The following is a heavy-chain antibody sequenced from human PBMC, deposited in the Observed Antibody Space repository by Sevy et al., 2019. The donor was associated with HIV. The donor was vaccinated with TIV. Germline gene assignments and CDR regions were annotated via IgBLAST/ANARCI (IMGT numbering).Heavy chain of an antibody. CDR3: ARAYSSSWGFDY. CDR2: INHSGST. V-gene: IGHV4-34*01. Sequence: SETLSLTCAVYSGSFSGYYWSWIRQPPGKGLEWIGEINHSGSTNYNPSLKSRVTISVDTSKNQFSLKLSSVTAADTAVYYCARAYSSSWGFDYWGHGTLVTVSS. D-gene: IGHD6-6*01. J-gene: IGHJ4*01. CDR1: SGSFSGYY.